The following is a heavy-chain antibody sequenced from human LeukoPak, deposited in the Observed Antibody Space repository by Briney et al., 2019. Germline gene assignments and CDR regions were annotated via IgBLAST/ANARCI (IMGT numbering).Heavy chain of an antibody. CDR3: CGPRSGSPPPPFDY. D-gene: IGHD3-10*01. CDR1: GFTFSSYG. V-gene: IGHV3-30*03. J-gene: IGHJ4*02. CDR2: ISYDGSNK. Sequence: GGSLRLSCAASGFTFSSYGMHWVRQAPGKGLEWVAVISYDGSNKYYADSVKGRFTISRDNSKNTLYLQMNSLRAEDTAVYCCCGPRSGSPPPPFDYWGQGTLVTVSS.